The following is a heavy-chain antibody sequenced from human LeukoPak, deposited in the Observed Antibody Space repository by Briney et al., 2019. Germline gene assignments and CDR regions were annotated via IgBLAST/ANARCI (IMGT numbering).Heavy chain of an antibody. CDR3: ARAYSPPQWSPFDY. J-gene: IGHJ4*02. V-gene: IGHV4-4*02. CDR2: IYYSGST. D-gene: IGHD6-13*01. Sequence: SETLSLTCAVSGGSISSSNWWNWVRQPPGKGLEWIGSIYYSGSTYYKPSLKSRVTISLDTSKNQFSLKLSSVTAADTAVYYCARAYSPPQWSPFDYWGQGTLVTVSS. CDR1: GGSISSSNW.